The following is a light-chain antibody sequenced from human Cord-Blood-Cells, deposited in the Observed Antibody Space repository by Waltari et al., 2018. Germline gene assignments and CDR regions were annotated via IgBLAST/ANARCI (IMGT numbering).Light chain of an antibody. CDR2: QDS. V-gene: IGLV3-1*01. Sequence: SYELTQPPSVSVSPGQTASITCSGAKLGDKYACWYQQKPGQSTVLVIYQDSKRPSGIPERFSGSNSGNTATLTISGTQAMDEADDYCQAWDSSTVLFGGGTKLTVL. CDR1: KLGDKY. CDR3: QAWDSSTVL. J-gene: IGLJ2*01.